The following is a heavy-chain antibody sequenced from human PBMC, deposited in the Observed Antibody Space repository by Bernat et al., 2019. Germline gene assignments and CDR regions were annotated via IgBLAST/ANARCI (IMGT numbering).Heavy chain of an antibody. D-gene: IGHD1-26*01. V-gene: IGHV3-23*01. J-gene: IGHJ2*01. CDR3: ARDGSWFTGSYYDWYFDL. Sequence: EVQLLESGGGLVQPGGSLRLSCAASGFIFINYAMSWVRQAPGKGLEWVSAISGSGVSTYYADSVKGRFTISRDNSKNTLYLQMNSLRAEDTAVYYCARDGSWFTGSYYDWYFDLWGRGALVTVSS. CDR2: ISGSGVST. CDR1: GFIFINYA.